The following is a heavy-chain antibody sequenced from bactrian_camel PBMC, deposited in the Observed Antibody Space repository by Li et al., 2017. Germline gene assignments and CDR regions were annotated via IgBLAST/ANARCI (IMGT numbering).Heavy chain of an antibody. V-gene: IGHV3S53*01. D-gene: IGHD3*01. J-gene: IGHJ4*01. CDR1: GYIYSSHC. CDR2: IGQHGDT. Sequence: HVQLVESGGGAVQAGGSLRLSCVASGYIYSSHCMGWVRQAPGKEREGVAAIGQHGDTSYADSVKGRFTISRDNTRNTLYLQMNSLKPEDTAMYYCVVDYEFCLAYLMPKATYRGQGTQVTVS. CDR3: VVDYEFCLAYLMPKATY.